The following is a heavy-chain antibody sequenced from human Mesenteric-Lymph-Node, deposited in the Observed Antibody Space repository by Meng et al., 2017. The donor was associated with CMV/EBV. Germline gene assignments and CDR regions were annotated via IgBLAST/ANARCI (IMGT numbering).Heavy chain of an antibody. D-gene: IGHD1-1*01. CDR1: GFPFSNAW. J-gene: IGHJ6*02. Sequence: GGSLRLSCAASGFPFSNAWMNWVRQAPGKGLEWVANIKQDGSEKYYVDSVKGRFTISRDNAKNSLYLQMNSLRAEDTAVYYCARDRYPYYYYGMDVWGQGTTVTVSS. V-gene: IGHV3-7*01. CDR3: ARDRYPYYYYGMDV. CDR2: IKQDGSEK.